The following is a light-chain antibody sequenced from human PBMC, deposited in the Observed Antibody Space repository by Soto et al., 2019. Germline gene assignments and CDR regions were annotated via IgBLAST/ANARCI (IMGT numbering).Light chain of an antibody. CDR1: QSVSSY. J-gene: IGKJ1*01. V-gene: IGKV3-20*01. Sequence: IVLPQTTATLSLSPGERATLSCRASQSVSSYLAWYQQKPGQDPRLLIYGASTRATGIPARFSGSGSGTDFSLTISRLEPEDFAVYYCQHYDSARWTFGLGTKVDIK. CDR3: QHYDSARWT. CDR2: GAS.